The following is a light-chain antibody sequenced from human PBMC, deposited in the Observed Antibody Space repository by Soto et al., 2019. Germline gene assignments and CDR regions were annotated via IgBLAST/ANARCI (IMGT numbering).Light chain of an antibody. CDR1: QSVSSN. CDR2: GAS. CDR3: QQYNNWPPWT. V-gene: IGKV3-15*01. J-gene: IGKJ1*01. Sequence: EIVMTQSPATLSVSPGARAPLSCRASQSVSSNLAWYQQQPGQAPRLLIYGASTRATGIPARFSGSGSGTEFTLTISSLQSEDFAVYYCQQYNNWPPWTFGQGTKVDIK.